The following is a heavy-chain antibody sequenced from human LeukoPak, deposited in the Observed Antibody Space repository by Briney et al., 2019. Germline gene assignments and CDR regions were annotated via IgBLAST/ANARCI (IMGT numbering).Heavy chain of an antibody. CDR2: ISGSGGST. D-gene: IGHD3-3*01. V-gene: IGHV3-23*01. CDR3: AKGFLSFGVVITDFDY. Sequence: SGGSLRLSCAASGFTFSTYDMSWVRQAPGKGLEWVSAISGSGGSTYYADSVKGRFTISRDNSKNTLYLQMNSLRAEDTAVYYCAKGFLSFGVVITDFDYWGQGTLVTVSS. CDR1: GFTFSTYD. J-gene: IGHJ4*02.